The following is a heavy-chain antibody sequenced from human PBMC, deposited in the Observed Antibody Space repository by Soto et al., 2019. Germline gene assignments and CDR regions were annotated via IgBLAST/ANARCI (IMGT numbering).Heavy chain of an antibody. CDR1: GFTFRGYG. J-gene: IGHJ6*02. V-gene: IGHV3-33*01. D-gene: IGHD6-6*01. Sequence: PGGSLRLSCAASGFTFRGYGMHWVRQAPGKGLEWVGVIWYDGGNKHYADSVKGRFTISRDNSKNTLYLQMKSLRAEDTAVYYCARVTYSSSAAPFRYYGMDVWGQGTTVTISS. CDR2: IWYDGGNK. CDR3: ARVTYSSSAAPFRYYGMDV.